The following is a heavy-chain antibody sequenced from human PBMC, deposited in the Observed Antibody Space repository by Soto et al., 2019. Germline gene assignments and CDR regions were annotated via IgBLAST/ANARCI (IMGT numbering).Heavy chain of an antibody. J-gene: IGHJ4*02. CDR3: ARAAILGYCSGGSCPYYFDY. D-gene: IGHD2-15*01. CDR2: IYYSGST. Sequence: ASETLSLTCTVSGGSVNSIGYYWSWIRQRPGRGLEWIGYIYYSGSTYYNPSLKSRVTISVDTSKNQFSLKLSSVTAADTAVYYCARAAILGYCSGGSCPYYFDYWGQGTLVTVSS. CDR1: GGSVNSIGYY. V-gene: IGHV4-30-4*08.